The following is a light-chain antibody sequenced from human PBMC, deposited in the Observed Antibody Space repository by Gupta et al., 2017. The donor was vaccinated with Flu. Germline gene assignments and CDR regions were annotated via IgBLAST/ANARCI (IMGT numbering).Light chain of an antibody. V-gene: IGLV2-14*01. CDR2: VVT. J-gene: IGLJ1*01. CDR1: SSDVGRSDS. Sequence: QSALTQPASVSGSPGQSITISCSGTSSDVGRSDSVSWYQQHPDKAPKLIIFVVTNRPSGVSSRFSGSKSGNTASLTISGLQAEDETDYYCSSYTSGSTFYVFGTGTKVTVL. CDR3: SSYTSGSTFYV.